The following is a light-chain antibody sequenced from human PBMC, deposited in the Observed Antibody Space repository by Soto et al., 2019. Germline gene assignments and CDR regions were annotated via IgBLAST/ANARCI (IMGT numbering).Light chain of an antibody. V-gene: IGKV3-20*01. J-gene: IGKJ4*01. CDR3: QQYDNLPLT. CDR2: GAS. Sequence: EIVLTQSPGALSLSPGERATLSCRASQSVSSSYLAWYQQKPGQAPRLLIYGASTRATGIPARFSGSGSGTEFTLTISSLQPEDIATYYCQQYDNLPLTFGGGTKVDIK. CDR1: QSVSSSY.